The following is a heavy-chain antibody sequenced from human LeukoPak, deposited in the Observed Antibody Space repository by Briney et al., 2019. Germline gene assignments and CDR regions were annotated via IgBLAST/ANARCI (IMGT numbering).Heavy chain of an antibody. Sequence: GGSLRLSCAASGFTFSSYAMSWVRQASGKALEWVSAIGGSGGSTYYADSVKGRFTISRDNSKNTLYLEMNSLRAEDTAVYYCAKEGYDSSGTWFYFDYWGQGTLVTVSS. D-gene: IGHD3-22*01. J-gene: IGHJ4*02. CDR1: GFTFSSYA. V-gene: IGHV3-23*01. CDR3: AKEGYDSSGTWFYFDY. CDR2: IGGSGGST.